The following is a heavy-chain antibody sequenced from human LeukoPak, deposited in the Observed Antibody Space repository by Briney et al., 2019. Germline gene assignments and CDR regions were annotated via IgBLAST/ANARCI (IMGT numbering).Heavy chain of an antibody. D-gene: IGHD1-14*01. V-gene: IGHV3-74*01. CDR2: INSDGSTT. Sequence: PGGSLRLSSAASGFTFTTYEMNWVRQAPGKGLVWISRINSDGSTTNYADSVKGRFTISRDNAKNTLYLQMNSLRAEDTAMYYCARGSAVTGVHWGQGTLVTVSS. J-gene: IGHJ4*02. CDR3: ARGSAVTGVH. CDR1: GFTFTTYE.